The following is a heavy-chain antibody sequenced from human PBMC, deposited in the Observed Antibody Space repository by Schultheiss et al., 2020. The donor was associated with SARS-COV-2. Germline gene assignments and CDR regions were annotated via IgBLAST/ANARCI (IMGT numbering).Heavy chain of an antibody. Sequence: SVKVSCKASGGTFSSYAISWVRQAPGQGLEWMGGIIPIFGTANYAQKFQGRVTITADESTSTAYMELSSLRSEDTAVYYCARRGPSYDFWSAYYIGGYYYGMDVWGQGTTVTVSS. J-gene: IGHJ6*02. CDR1: GGTFSSYA. CDR2: IIPIFGTA. V-gene: IGHV1-69*13. D-gene: IGHD3-3*01. CDR3: ARRGPSYDFWSAYYIGGYYYGMDV.